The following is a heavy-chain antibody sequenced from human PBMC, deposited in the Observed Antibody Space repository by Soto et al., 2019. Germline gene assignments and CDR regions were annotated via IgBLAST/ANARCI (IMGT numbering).Heavy chain of an antibody. J-gene: IGHJ4*02. CDR2: ISGSGGST. Sequence: LSFTASGLSFGGYPMSCVLQAPGKGLEWVSAISGSGGSTYYADSVKGRFTISRDNSKNTLYLQMNSLRAEDTAVYYCENSGSSGWKINYFEYWGQGTLVTVSS. CDR1: GLSFGGYP. D-gene: IGHD6-19*01. V-gene: IGHV3-23*01. CDR3: ENSGSSGWKINYFEY.